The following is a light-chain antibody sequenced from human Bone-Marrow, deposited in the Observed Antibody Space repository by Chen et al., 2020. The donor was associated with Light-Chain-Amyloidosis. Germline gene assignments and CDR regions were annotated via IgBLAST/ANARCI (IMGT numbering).Light chain of an antibody. CDR2: EVT. J-gene: IGLJ1*01. CDR1: SSDVGGDNH. V-gene: IGLV2-14*01. CDR3: SSYTITNTLV. Sequence: QSALTQPASVSGSPGQSITFSCTGTSSDVGGDNHVSWYQQHPDKAPKLMIYEVTNRPSWVPDRFSGSKSDNTAFLTISGLQTEDEADYFCSSYTITNTLVFGSGTRVTVL.